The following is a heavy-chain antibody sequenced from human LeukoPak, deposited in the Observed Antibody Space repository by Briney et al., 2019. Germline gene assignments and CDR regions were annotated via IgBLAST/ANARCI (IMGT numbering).Heavy chain of an antibody. CDR2: ISGSGGST. CDR3: AKDLDDFWSGYTFGFDP. V-gene: IGHV3-23*01. Sequence: GGSLRLSCAASGFTFNTYAMSWVRQAPGKGLEWVSSISGSGGSTYYADSVKGRFTISRDNSKNTLYLQMNSLRAEDTAVYYCAKDLDDFWSGYTFGFDPWGQGTLVTVSS. CDR1: GFTFNTYA. J-gene: IGHJ5*02. D-gene: IGHD3-3*01.